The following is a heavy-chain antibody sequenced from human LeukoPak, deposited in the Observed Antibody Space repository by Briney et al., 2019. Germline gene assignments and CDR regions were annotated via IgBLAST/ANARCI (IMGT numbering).Heavy chain of an antibody. Sequence: PGGSLRLSCAASGFTFSSYGMHWVRQAPGKGLEWVAVISYDGSNKYYADSVKGRFTISRDNSKNTLYLRMNSLRAEDTAVYYCAREGIAVAGIPQFDYWGQGTLVTVSS. CDR2: ISYDGSNK. V-gene: IGHV3-30*19. CDR1: GFTFSSYG. J-gene: IGHJ4*02. CDR3: AREGIAVAGIPQFDY. D-gene: IGHD6-19*01.